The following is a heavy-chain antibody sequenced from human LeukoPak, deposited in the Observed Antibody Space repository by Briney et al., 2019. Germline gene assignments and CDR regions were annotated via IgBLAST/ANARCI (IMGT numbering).Heavy chain of an antibody. J-gene: IGHJ4*02. CDR1: GGAISSYH. D-gene: IGHD3-16*01. CDR2: IYTSGST. V-gene: IGHV4-4*07. CDR3: ARVGDYALKD. Sequence: SETLSLTCTVSGGAISSYHWSWVRQPAGKGLEWIGRIYTSGSTNYNPSLKSRVTMSVDTSKNQFSLKLSSVTAADTAVYYCARVGDYALKDWGQGTLVTVSS.